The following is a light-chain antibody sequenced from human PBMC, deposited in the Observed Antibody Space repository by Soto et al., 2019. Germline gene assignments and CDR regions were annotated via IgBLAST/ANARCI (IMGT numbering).Light chain of an antibody. Sequence: QSALTQPASVSGSPGQSITIPCTGTSSDIGTWDYVSWYQQHTGRVPKLLIYDVSSRPSWISNRFSGSQSGTTASLTISVLRAEDEADYYCSSFTASRTVVFGGGTKVTVL. CDR3: SSFTASRTVV. CDR1: SSDIGTWDY. CDR2: DVS. V-gene: IGLV2-14*03. J-gene: IGLJ2*01.